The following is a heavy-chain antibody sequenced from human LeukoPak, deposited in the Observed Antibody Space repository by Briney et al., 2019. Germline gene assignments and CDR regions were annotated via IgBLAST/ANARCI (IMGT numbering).Heavy chain of an antibody. CDR3: ARELYDYVWGSYRAHDAFDI. V-gene: IGHV3-33*01. D-gene: IGHD3-16*02. Sequence: PGGSLRLSCAASGFTFSSYGMHWVRQAPGKGLEWVAVIWYDGSNKYYADSVKGRFTISRDNSKNTLYLQMNSLRAEDTAVYYCARELYDYVWGSYRAHDAFDIWGQATMVTVSS. J-gene: IGHJ3*02. CDR2: IWYDGSNK. CDR1: GFTFSSYG.